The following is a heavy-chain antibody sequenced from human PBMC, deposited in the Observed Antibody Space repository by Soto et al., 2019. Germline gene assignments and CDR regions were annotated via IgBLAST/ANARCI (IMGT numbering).Heavy chain of an antibody. Sequence: ASVEVSSKASGYTFTSYAMRWVRQAPGQRLEWMGWINAGNGNTKYSQKFQGRVTITRDTSASTAYMELSSLRSEDTAVYDCARSSGYYLIYDYWGQGTLVTVSS. CDR3: ARSSGYYLIYDY. J-gene: IGHJ4*02. CDR1: GYTFTSYA. D-gene: IGHD3-22*01. CDR2: INAGNGNT. V-gene: IGHV1-3*01.